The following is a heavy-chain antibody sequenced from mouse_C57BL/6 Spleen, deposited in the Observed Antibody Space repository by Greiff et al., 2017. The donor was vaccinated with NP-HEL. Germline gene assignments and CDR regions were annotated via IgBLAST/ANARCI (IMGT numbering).Heavy chain of an antibody. CDR2: INPSTGGT. Sequence: EVKLQQSGPELVKPGASVKISCKASGYSFTGYYMNWVKQSPEKSLEWIGEINPSTGGTTYNQKFKAKATLTVDKSSSTAYMQLKSLTSEDSAVYYCASSYYGSSYYWYFDVWGTGTTVTVSS. V-gene: IGHV1-42*01. J-gene: IGHJ1*03. CDR1: GYSFTGYY. D-gene: IGHD1-1*01. CDR3: ASSYYGSSYYWYFDV.